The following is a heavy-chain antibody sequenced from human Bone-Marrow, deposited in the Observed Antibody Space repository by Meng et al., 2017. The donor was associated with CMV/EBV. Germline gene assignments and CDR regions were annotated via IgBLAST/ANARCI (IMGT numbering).Heavy chain of an antibody. CDR3: AKESEYQLLSYYYYGMDV. CDR2: INSDGSST. D-gene: IGHD2-2*01. CDR1: GFTFSSYA. J-gene: IGHJ6*02. Sequence: GESLKISCAASGFTFSSYAMHWVRQAPGKGLVWVSRINSDGSSTSYADSVKGRFTISRDNAKNTLYLQMNSLRAEDTAVYYCAKESEYQLLSYYYYGMDVCGQGATVTVSS. V-gene: IGHV3-74*01.